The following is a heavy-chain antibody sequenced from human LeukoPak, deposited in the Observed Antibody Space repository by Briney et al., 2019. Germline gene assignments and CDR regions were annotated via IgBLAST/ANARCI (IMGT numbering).Heavy chain of an antibody. J-gene: IGHJ4*02. CDR2: ISASAAMT. CDR1: GFTFNNYF. Sequence: GGSLRLSCAASGFTFNNYFMTWVRQAPGKGLEWVSSISASAAMTYYAASVKGRFISSRNNSNHRWYQQMSGLTAADTAVYYCAKDRSIGTYYTFDHWGQGTLVTVSS. V-gene: IGHV3-23*01. CDR3: AKDRSIGTYYTFDH. D-gene: IGHD1-26*01.